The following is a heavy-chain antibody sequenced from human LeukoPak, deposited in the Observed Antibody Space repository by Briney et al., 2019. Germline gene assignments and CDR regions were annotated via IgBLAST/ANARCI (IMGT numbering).Heavy chain of an antibody. CDR2: IIPIFGTA. J-gene: IGHJ4*02. Sequence: SVKVSCKASGGTFSSYAISWVRQAPGQGLEWMGRIIPIFGTANYAQTFQGRVTITTDESTSTAYMELSSLRSEDTAVYYCARMPLPAGTIEDYWGQGTLVTVSS. CDR3: ARMPLPAGTIEDY. D-gene: IGHD6-13*01. CDR1: GGTFSSYA. V-gene: IGHV1-69*05.